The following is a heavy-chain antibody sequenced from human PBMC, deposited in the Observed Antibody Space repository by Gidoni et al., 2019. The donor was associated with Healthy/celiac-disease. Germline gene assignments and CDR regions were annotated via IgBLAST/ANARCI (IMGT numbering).Heavy chain of an antibody. Sequence: QVQLQQWGAGLLKPSETLSLTCAVYGGSFSCYYWSWIRQPPGKGLEWIGEINHSGSTNYNPSLKSRVTISVDTSKNQFSLKLSSVTAADTAVYYCARAIAARSRYYYYGMDVWGQGTTVTVSS. CDR3: ARAIAARSRYYYYGMDV. CDR1: GGSFSCYY. D-gene: IGHD6-6*01. J-gene: IGHJ6*02. CDR2: INHSGST. V-gene: IGHV4-34*01.